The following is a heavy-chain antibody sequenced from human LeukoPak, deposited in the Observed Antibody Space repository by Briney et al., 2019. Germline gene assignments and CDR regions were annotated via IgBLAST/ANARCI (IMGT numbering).Heavy chain of an antibody. D-gene: IGHD1-26*01. Sequence: PSETLSLTCTVSGGSISSSTYYWGGIREPPGKGLEWIGNIYYSGSTYYNPSLKSRVTISVDTSKNQFSLKLSSVTAADTAVYYCARLELPNTLDYWGQGTLVTVSS. CDR3: ARLELPNTLDY. V-gene: IGHV4-39*01. CDR1: GGSISSSTYY. J-gene: IGHJ4*02. CDR2: IYYSGST.